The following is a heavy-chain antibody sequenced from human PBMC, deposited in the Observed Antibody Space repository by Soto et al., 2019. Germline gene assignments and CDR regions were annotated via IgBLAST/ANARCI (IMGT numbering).Heavy chain of an antibody. CDR2: VSIGGST. D-gene: IGHD2-21*02. J-gene: IGHJ4*02. CDR1: GFTFSSYA. V-gene: IGHV3-23*01. Sequence: PGGSLRLSCAASGFTFSSYAMGWVRQGSGEGLEWVAVVSIGGSTHYAASVRGRFTISRDNSKNTLSLQMNSLKAEDTAVYFCAKRRGDSGGFDYWGQGALVTVSS. CDR3: AKRRGDSGGFDY.